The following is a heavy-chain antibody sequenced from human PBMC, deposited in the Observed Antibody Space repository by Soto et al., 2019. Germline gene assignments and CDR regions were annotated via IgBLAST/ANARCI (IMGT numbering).Heavy chain of an antibody. V-gene: IGHV1-18*01. CDR3: ARARSLRELPLYDY. J-gene: IGHJ4*02. CDR2: ISAYNGNT. Sequence: GPSVKVSCKASGYTFTSYGISWVRQAPGQGLEWMGWISAYNGNTNYAQKLQGRVTMTTDTSTSTAYMELRSLRSDDTAVYYCARARSLRELPLYDYWGQGNLVIVYS. D-gene: IGHD1-26*01. CDR1: GYTFTSYG.